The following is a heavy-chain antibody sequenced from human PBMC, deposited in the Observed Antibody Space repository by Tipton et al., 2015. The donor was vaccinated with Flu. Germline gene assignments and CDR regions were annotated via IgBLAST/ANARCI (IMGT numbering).Heavy chain of an antibody. V-gene: IGHV4-4*07. Sequence: TLSLTCTVSGGSISSYYWRGIRQPAGKGLEWMGGIYTSGSTNYNPSLQSRVTMSVDTSKNQSSLKLRSVTAADTAVYYCEGVAGYSGSNRDAFDVWGQGTMVTVSS. CDR3: EGVAGYSGSNRDAFDV. CDR1: GGSISSYY. J-gene: IGHJ3*01. D-gene: IGHD1-26*01. CDR2: IYTSGST.